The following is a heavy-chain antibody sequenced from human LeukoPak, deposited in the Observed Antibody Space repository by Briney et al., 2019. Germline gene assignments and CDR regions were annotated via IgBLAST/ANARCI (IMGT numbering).Heavy chain of an antibody. CDR3: AKDLVIGYCSSTSCPAGAFDI. CDR1: GFTVSSNY. D-gene: IGHD2-2*01. CDR2: IYSGGST. Sequence: GGSLRLSCAASGFTVSSNYMSWVRQAPGKGLEWVSVIYSGGSTYYAASVKGRFTISRDNSKNTLYLQLNSLRAEDTAVYYCAKDLVIGYCSSTSCPAGAFDIWGQGTMVTVSS. V-gene: IGHV3-53*05. J-gene: IGHJ3*02.